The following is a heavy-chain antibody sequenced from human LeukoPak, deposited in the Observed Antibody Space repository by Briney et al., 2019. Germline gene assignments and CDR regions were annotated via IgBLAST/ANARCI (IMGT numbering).Heavy chain of an antibody. Sequence: SETLSLTCTVSGGSISSYYWSWIRQPPGKGLEWIGSIYYSGSTYYNPSLKSRVTISVDTSKNQFSLKLSSVTAADTAVYYCAAPYCSSTSCYLGDAFDIWGQGTMVTVSS. CDR2: IYYSGST. V-gene: IGHV4-59*05. CDR1: GGSISSYY. CDR3: AAPYCSSTSCYLGDAFDI. D-gene: IGHD2-2*01. J-gene: IGHJ3*02.